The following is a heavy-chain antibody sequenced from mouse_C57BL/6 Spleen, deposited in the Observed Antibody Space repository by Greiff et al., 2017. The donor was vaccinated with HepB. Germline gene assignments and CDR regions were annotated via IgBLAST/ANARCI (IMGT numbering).Heavy chain of an antibody. CDR2: IDPETGGT. Sequence: QVQLQQSGAELVRPGASVTLSCKASGYTFTDYEMHWVKQTPVHGLEWIGAIDPETGGTAYNQKFKGKAILTADKSSSTAYMELRSLTSEDSAVYYCTREGGYYYGSSHWYFDVWGTGTTVTVSS. CDR1: GYTFTDYE. V-gene: IGHV1-15*01. J-gene: IGHJ1*03. D-gene: IGHD1-1*01. CDR3: TREGGYYYGSSHWYFDV.